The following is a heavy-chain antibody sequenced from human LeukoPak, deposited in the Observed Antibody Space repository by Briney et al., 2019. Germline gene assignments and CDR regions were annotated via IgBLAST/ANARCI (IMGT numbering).Heavy chain of an antibody. CDR1: GFTFSNAW. CDR3: TAGTGRSDFDY. V-gene: IGHV3-15*01. D-gene: IGHD3/OR15-3a*01. Sequence: KPGGSLRLSCAASGFTFSNAWMSWVRQAPGRGLEWVGRNKRKGDDGTIDYAAPVKGRLSISRDDSKNTLYLQMNSLKSEDTAVYYCTAGTGRSDFDYWGQGTLVTVSS. CDR2: NKRKGDDGTI. J-gene: IGHJ4*02.